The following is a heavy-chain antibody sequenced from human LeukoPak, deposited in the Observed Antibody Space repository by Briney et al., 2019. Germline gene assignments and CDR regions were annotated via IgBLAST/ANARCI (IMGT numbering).Heavy chain of an antibody. J-gene: IGHJ4*02. Sequence: PGGSLRLSCAASGFTFSSYTMHWVRQAPGKGLEWVSSISSSSSYIYYADSVKGRFTISRDNAKNSLYLEMKSLRAEDTAAYFCARDRDYGTFDYWGQGTLVTVSS. CDR2: ISSSSSYI. CDR3: ARDRDYGTFDY. V-gene: IGHV3-21*01. CDR1: GFTFSSYT. D-gene: IGHD4-17*01.